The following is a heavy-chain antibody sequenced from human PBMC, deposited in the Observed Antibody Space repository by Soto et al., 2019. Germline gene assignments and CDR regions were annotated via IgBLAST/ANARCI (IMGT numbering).Heavy chain of an antibody. CDR1: GASITSGGYY. J-gene: IGHJ4*02. CDR2: IYYSVST. V-gene: IGHV4-31*03. CDR3: ARAENERAGIYSPPDY. Sequence: PSETLSLTCTVSGASITSGGYYWSWIRQHPGKGLEWIGYIYYSVSTYYNPSLKSRVIISVDTSKNQFSLNLSSVTAADTAVYYCARAENERAGIYSPPDYWCQGAVVTISS. D-gene: IGHD5-12*01.